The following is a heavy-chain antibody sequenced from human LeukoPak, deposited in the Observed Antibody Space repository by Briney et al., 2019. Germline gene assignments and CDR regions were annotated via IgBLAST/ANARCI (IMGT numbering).Heavy chain of an antibody. CDR1: GGTFISYA. J-gene: IGHJ3*01. V-gene: IGHV1-69*13. Sequence: SVNVCFKAAGGTFISYAISWVRQAPGQGLEWMGGIIPIFGTANYAQKFQGRVTITADESTSTAYMELSSLRSEDTAVYYCARDLVPYYYDSSGHSRWACDLWRQGTMVTVSS. CDR3: ARDLVPYYYDSSGHSRWACDL. D-gene: IGHD3-22*01. CDR2: IIPIFGTA.